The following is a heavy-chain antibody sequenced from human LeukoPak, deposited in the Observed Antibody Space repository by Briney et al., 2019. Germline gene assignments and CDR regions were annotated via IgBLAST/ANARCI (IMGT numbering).Heavy chain of an antibody. CDR2: IYYSGST. J-gene: IGHJ1*01. CDR3: ARDSSCSGGTCYDR. Sequence: GSVTLSCAASGFTFSSYGMHWVRQAPGKGLEWIGYIYYSGSTNYNPSLKSRVTISLDMSKNQFSLKLSSVTAADTAVYYCARDSSCSGGTCYDRWGQDTIDPVSS. V-gene: IGHV4-59*01. CDR1: GFTFSSYG. D-gene: IGHD2-15*01.